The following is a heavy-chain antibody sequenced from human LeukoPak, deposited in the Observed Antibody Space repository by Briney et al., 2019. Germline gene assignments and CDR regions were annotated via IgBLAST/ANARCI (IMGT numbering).Heavy chain of an antibody. CDR3: ARGATVTKSAFDI. Sequence: GGSLRLSCAASGFTFSSYSINWVRQAPGKGLEWVSYISSSSSTIYYADSVKGRFTISRDNAKNSLYLQMNSLRAEDTAVYYCARGATVTKSAFDIWGQGIMVTVSS. D-gene: IGHD4-17*01. V-gene: IGHV3-48*01. J-gene: IGHJ3*02. CDR1: GFTFSSYS. CDR2: ISSSSSTI.